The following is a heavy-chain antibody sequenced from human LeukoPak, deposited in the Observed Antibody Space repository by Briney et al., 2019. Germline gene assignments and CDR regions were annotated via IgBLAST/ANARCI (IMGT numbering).Heavy chain of an antibody. CDR1: GWSFRGIS. J-gene: IGHJ5*02. CDR3: ARVGMATITNWFDP. Sequence: PSETLYLTCAVYGWSFRGISWRWFRKPQGKGLRWIGEINHSGSTNYNPSLKSRVTISVDTSKNQFSLKLSSVTAADTAVYYCARVGMATITNWFDPWGQGTLVTVSS. V-gene: IGHV4-34*01. CDR2: INHSGST. D-gene: IGHD5-24*01.